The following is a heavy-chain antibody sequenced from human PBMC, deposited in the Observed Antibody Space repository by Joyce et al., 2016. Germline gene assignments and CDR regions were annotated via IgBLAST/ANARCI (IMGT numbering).Heavy chain of an antibody. CDR1: GDSISISSYY. D-gene: IGHD3-22*01. CDR3: ARGGYYYDTSGYSTFDY. V-gene: IGHV4-39*07. CDR2: IYYNGHT. J-gene: IGHJ4*02. Sequence: QLLLQESGPGLVKPSETLSLTCTVSGDSISISSYYGGWIRQPPGKGLELVGSIYYNGHTYCNPSPKRLVTISLDRSKGQFSLEVTSVTAADTAVYYCARGGYYYDTSGYSTFDYRGQGPLVTVSS.